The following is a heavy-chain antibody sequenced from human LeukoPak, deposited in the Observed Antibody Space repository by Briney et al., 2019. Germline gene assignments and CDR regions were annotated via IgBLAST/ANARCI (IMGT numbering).Heavy chain of an antibody. D-gene: IGHD2-2*01. V-gene: IGHV1-69*04. CDR3: ARTDIVVVPAATGDYYYGMDV. Sequence: WASVKVSCKASGGTFSSYAISWGRQAPGQGLEWMGRIIPIFGIANYAQKFQGRVTITADKSTSTAYMELSSLRSEDTAVYYCARTDIVVVPAATGDYYYGMDVWGQGTTVTVSS. CDR2: IIPIFGIA. CDR1: GGTFSSYA. J-gene: IGHJ6*02.